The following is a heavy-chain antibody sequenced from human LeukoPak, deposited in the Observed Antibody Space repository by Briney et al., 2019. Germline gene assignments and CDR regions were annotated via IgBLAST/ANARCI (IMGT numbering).Heavy chain of an antibody. D-gene: IGHD2-2*01. J-gene: IGHJ6*03. CDR3: ARVRSSTSFYYYYMDV. CDR2: IYYRGRT. CDR1: GGSISSHY. Sequence: PSETLSLTCTVSGGSISSHYWSWIRQPPGKGLEWMGYIYYRGRTNYNHSHKSRVTISVDTSKNRFSLKLSSVTAADTAVYYCARVRSSTSFYYYYMDVWGKGTTVTVSS. V-gene: IGHV4-59*11.